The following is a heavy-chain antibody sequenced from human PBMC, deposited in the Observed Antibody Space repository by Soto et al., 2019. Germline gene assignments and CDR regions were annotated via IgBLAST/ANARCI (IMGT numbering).Heavy chain of an antibody. D-gene: IGHD2-21*02. CDR1: GGPISSINNHFSNHY. J-gene: IGHJ5*02. V-gene: IGHV4-59*08. CDR3: ARVRGPYCGGDCYPPTPNWFDP. Sequence: PSDTLSLTYTVSGGPISSINNHFSNHYCSWIRLSPGKGLEWIGYISNIGFTRYNPSLKSRVSISVDTSKNQFSLKLTSVTAADTAVYYCARVRGPYCGGDCYPPTPNWFDPWGQG. CDR2: ISNIGFT.